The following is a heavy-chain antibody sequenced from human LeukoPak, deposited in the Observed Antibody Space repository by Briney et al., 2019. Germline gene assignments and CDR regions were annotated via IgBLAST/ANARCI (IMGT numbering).Heavy chain of an antibody. Sequence: ASVKVSCKASGYTFTSYAMHWVRQAPGQRLEWMGWINAGNGNTKYSQKFQGRVTITRDTSASTAYMELSSLRSEDTAVYYCARPRYCSGGSCYGNWFDPWGQGTLVTVSS. V-gene: IGHV1-3*01. CDR2: INAGNGNT. CDR3: ARPRYCSGGSCYGNWFDP. D-gene: IGHD2-15*01. J-gene: IGHJ5*02. CDR1: GYTFTSYA.